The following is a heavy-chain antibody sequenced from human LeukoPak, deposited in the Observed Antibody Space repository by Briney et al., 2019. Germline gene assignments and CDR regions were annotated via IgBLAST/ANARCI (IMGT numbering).Heavy chain of an antibody. CDR3: AREYYYDSSGYDY. CDR1: GYTFTGYY. V-gene: IGHV1-2*02. CDR2: INPNSGGT. Sequence: GVSVKVSCKASGYTFTGYYMHWVRPAPGQGLEWMGWINPNSGGTNYAQKFQGRVTMTRDTSISTAYMELSRLRSDDTAVYYCAREYYYDSSGYDYWGQGTLVTVSS. D-gene: IGHD3-22*01. J-gene: IGHJ4*02.